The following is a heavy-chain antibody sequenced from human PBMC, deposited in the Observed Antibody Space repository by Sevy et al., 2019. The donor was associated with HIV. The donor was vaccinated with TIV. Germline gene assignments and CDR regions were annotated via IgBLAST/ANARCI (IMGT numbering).Heavy chain of an antibody. CDR3: ARKYDSSGYFDY. CDR1: GFTFSSYA. D-gene: IGHD3-22*01. CDR2: ISGSGGSGDKT. Sequence: GGSLRLSCAASGFTFSSYAMNWVRQAPGKGLEWVSGISGSGGSGDKTNYADSVKSRCTISRDDTKNSLYLQLNSRRTEDTAIYYCARKYDSSGYFDYWGQGTLVTVSS. V-gene: IGHV3-23*01. J-gene: IGHJ4*02.